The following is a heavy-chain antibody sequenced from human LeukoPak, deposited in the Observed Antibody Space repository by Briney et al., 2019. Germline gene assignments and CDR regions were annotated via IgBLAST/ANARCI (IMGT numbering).Heavy chain of an antibody. CDR3: ARDEPQLGIDY. V-gene: IGHV3-74*01. CDR2: ITSDGRST. J-gene: IGHJ4*02. CDR1: GFTFSSYG. Sequence: GRSLRLSCAASGFTFSSYGMHWVRQVPGKGLLWVSHITSDGRSTSYADSVKGRFTISRNNAKNTLYLQMNSLRAEDTAVYYCARDEPQLGIDYWGQGILVTVSS. D-gene: IGHD3-10*01.